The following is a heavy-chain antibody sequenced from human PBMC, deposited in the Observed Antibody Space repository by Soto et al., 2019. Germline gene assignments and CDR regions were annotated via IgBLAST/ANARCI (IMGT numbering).Heavy chain of an antibody. CDR3: AREARGWFDP. V-gene: IGHV4-59*01. D-gene: IGHD5-12*01. Sequence: SETLSLTCSVSGGSISGSYWSWIRQSPGKGLEWLGYVYYTGSTNYSPSLRSRVSISVDTSKNEFSLRLSSVTAADTAVYYCAREARGWFDPWGQGTLVTVSS. J-gene: IGHJ5*02. CDR2: VYYTGST. CDR1: GGSISGSY.